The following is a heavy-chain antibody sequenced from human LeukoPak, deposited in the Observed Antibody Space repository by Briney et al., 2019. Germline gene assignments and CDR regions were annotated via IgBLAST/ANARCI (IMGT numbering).Heavy chain of an antibody. D-gene: IGHD6-19*01. V-gene: IGHV5-51*01. CDR1: GYTFTTYW. J-gene: IGHJ4*02. CDR3: ARASSGAAFDY. Sequence: GESLKISCKGSGYTFTTYWIGWVRQMPGKGLEWVGIIYPGDSDTRYSPSFQGQVTISADKSISTAYLQWSSLKASDTAMYYCARASSGAAFDYWGQGTLVTVSS. CDR2: IYPGDSDT.